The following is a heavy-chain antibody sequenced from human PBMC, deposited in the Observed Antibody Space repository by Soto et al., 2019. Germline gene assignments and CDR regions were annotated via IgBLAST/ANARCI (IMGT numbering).Heavy chain of an antibody. CDR3: ARGRIAAAGRAYYYYYGMDV. Sequence: SQTLSLTCAISGDSVSSNSAAWNWIRLSPSRGLEWLGRTYYRSKWYNDYAVAVKSRITINPDTSKNQFSLQLNSVTPEDTAGYYWARGRIAAAGRAYYYYYGMDVWGQGTTVTVPS. CDR2: TYYRSKWYN. D-gene: IGHD6-13*01. V-gene: IGHV6-1*01. CDR1: GDSVSSNSAA. J-gene: IGHJ6*02.